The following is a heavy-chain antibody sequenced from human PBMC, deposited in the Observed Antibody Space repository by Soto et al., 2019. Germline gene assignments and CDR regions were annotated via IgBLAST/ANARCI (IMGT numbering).Heavy chain of an antibody. CDR2: TYYRSKWYY. J-gene: IGHJ4*01. D-gene: IGHD1-26*01. CDR3: ARGEQYSGRIFDY. CDR1: GDSVSSNTAG. V-gene: IGHV6-1*01. Sequence: QVQLQQSGPGLVKPSQTLLLTCDISGDSVSSNTAGWNWDRQSPSRGLEWLGRTYYRSKWYYDYALSVRSRITINPDTSKNQYSLQLNSVTPEDTAVYYCARGEQYSGRIFDYWGQGTLVTVSS.